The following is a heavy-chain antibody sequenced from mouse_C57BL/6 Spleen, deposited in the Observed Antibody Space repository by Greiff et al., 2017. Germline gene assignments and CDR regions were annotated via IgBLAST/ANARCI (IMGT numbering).Heavy chain of an antibody. J-gene: IGHJ1*03. Sequence: QVQLQQSGAELVRPGTSVKVSCKASGYAFTNYLIEWVQQRPGQGLEWIGVINPGSGGTNYNEKFKGKATLTADKSSSTAYMQLSSLTSEDSAVYFCARSKYCDVWGTGTTVTVSS. CDR1: GYAFTNYL. CDR3: ARSKYCDV. V-gene: IGHV1-54*01. CDR2: INPGSGGT.